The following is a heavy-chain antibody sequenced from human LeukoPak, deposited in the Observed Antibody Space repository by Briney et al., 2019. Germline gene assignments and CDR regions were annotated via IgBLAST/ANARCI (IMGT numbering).Heavy chain of an antibody. CDR3: ARQRDGYNYGLAFNI. D-gene: IGHD5-24*01. CDR1: GGSISSSSYY. V-gene: IGHV4-39*07. CDR2: IYYSGST. J-gene: IGHJ3*02. Sequence: RPSETLSLTCTVSGGSISSSSYYWGWIRQPPGKGLEWIGSIYYSGSTYYNPSLKSRVTISVDTSKNQFSLKLSSVTAADTAVYYCARQRDGYNYGLAFNIWGQGTMVTVSS.